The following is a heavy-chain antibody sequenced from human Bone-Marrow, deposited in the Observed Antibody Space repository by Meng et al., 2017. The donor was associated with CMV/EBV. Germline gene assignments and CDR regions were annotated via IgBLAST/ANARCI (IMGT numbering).Heavy chain of an antibody. CDR2: MNHNSGNT. V-gene: IGHV1-8*01. J-gene: IGHJ6*01. CDR1: GYTFTSYD. CDR3: ARVWLGWGGAYYYYGMDV. D-gene: IGHD3-10*01. Sequence: ASVKVSCKASGYTFTSYDINWVRQATGQGLEWMGWMNHNSGNTGYAQKFQGRVTMTRNTSISTAYMELSSLRSEDTAVYYCARVWLGWGGAYYYYGMDVWGQGNTVTVAS.